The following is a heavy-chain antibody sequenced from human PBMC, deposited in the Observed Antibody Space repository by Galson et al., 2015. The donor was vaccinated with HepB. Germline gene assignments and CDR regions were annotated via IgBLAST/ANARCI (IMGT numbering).Heavy chain of an antibody. CDR2: ISSNGGST. J-gene: IGHJ6*02. CDR1: GFTFSSYA. D-gene: IGHD6-13*01. CDR3: VKDLESRLIAAAGTSYYYYGMDV. Sequence: SLRLSCAASGFTFSSYAMHWVRQAPGKGLEYVSAISSNGGSTYYADSVKGRFTISRDNSKNTLYLQMSSLRAEDTAVYYCVKDLESRLIAAAGTSYYYYGMDVWGQGTTVTVSS. V-gene: IGHV3-64D*06.